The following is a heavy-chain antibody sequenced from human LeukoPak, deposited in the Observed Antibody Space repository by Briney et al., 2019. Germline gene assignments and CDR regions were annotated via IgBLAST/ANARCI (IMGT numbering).Heavy chain of an antibody. J-gene: IGHJ4*02. CDR2: IYYSGST. CDR3: ARGRGGYYFDY. Sequence: SETLSLTCTVSGDSFNNYYWTWIRHPPGKGLECIAYIYYSGSTNYNPSLKSRVTISIDTSKNQFSLKLTSVTAADTAVYYCARGRGGYYFDYWGQGTLVTVSS. V-gene: IGHV4-59*01. D-gene: IGHD2-15*01. CDR1: GDSFNNYY.